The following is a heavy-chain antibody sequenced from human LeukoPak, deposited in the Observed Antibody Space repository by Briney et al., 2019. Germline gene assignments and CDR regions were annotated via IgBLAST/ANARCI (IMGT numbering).Heavy chain of an antibody. CDR1: GFTFSSYS. D-gene: IGHD6-19*01. CDR3: AREARRESSGWFVEY. J-gene: IGHJ4*02. CDR2: ISSSSSYI. Sequence: PGGSLRLSCAASGFTFSSYSMNWVRQAPGKGLEWVSSISSSSSYIYYADSVKGRFTISRDNAKNSLYLQMNSLRAEDTAVYYCAREARRESSGWFVEYWGQGTLVTVSS. V-gene: IGHV3-21*01.